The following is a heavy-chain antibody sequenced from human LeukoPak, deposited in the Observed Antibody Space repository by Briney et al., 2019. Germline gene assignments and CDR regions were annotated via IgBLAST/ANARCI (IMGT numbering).Heavy chain of an antibody. V-gene: IGHV3-43*02. CDR2: VTGDGSST. CDR1: GFTFEDYA. Sequence: GGSLRLSCAASGFTFEDYAMHWVRQAPGKGLEWVSFVTGDGSSTYYADSVKGRFTISRDNSKNSLYLQMNSLRIEDTALYSCAKDRETTGYEHWGQGTLVTVSS. J-gene: IGHJ1*01. CDR3: AKDRETTGYEH. D-gene: IGHD3-9*01.